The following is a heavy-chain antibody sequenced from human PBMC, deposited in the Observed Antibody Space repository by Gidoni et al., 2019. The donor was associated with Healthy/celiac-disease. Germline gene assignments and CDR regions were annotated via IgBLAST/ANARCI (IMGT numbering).Heavy chain of an antibody. D-gene: IGHD3-3*01. V-gene: IGHV3-30*04. Sequence: QVQLVESGGGVVQPGRSLRLSCSASVFTFSSYAMHCVRQAPGKGLEWVAVISYDGSNKYYADSVKGRFTISRDNSKNTLYLQMNSLRAEDTAVYYCARGSFYDYDFWSGYTYYYYGMDVWGQGTTVTVSS. CDR1: VFTFSSYA. J-gene: IGHJ6*02. CDR2: ISYDGSNK. CDR3: ARGSFYDYDFWSGYTYYYYGMDV.